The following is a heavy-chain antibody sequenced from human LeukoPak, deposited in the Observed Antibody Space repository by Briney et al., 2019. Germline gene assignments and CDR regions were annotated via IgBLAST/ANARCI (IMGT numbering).Heavy chain of an antibody. CDR3: ARDLSSVTQYYYMDV. Sequence: ASVKVSCKASGYTFTGYYMHWVRQAPGQGLGWMGWINPNSGGTNYAQKFQGRVTMTRDTSISTAYMELSRLRSDDTAVYYCARDLSSVTQYYYMDVWGKGTTVTVSS. D-gene: IGHD4-23*01. J-gene: IGHJ6*03. CDR2: INPNSGGT. V-gene: IGHV1-2*02. CDR1: GYTFTGYY.